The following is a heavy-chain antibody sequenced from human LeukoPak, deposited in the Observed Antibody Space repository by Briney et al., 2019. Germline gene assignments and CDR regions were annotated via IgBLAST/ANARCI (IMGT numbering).Heavy chain of an antibody. CDR3: ARQGGYLSWFDP. Sequence: GEPRKISGKGSGYSFTTYWIGWVRQIPGKGLGWMGIMYPGDSDTRYSPSFQGQVTISADKSISTAYLEWSSLKASDTAMYYCARQGGYLSWFDPWGQGTLVTVSS. CDR1: GYSFTTYW. V-gene: IGHV5-51*01. D-gene: IGHD5-12*01. CDR2: MYPGDSDT. J-gene: IGHJ5*02.